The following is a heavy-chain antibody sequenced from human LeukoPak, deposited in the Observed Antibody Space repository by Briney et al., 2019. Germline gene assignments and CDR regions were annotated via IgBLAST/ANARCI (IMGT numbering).Heavy chain of an antibody. D-gene: IGHD2-2*01. CDR1: GGSISSGGYY. CDR3: ARSPDCSSTSCSNWFDP. CDR2: IYYSGST. Sequence: SQTLSLTCTVSGGSISSGGYYWSWIRQHPGKGLEWIGYIYYSGSTYYNPSLKSRVTILVDTSKNQFSLKLSSVTAADTAVYYCARSPDCSSTSCSNWFDPWGQGTLVTVSS. V-gene: IGHV4-31*03. J-gene: IGHJ5*02.